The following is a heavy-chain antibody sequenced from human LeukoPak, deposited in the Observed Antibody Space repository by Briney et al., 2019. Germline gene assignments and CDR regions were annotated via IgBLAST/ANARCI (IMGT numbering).Heavy chain of an antibody. Sequence: PGRSLRLSCAASGFTFSSYGMHWVRQAPGKGLEWVAVISYDGSNKYYADSVKGRLTISRDNSKNTLYLQMNSLRAEDTAVYYCVKTWGPFSESAFDIWGQGTMVTVSS. J-gene: IGHJ3*02. CDR1: GFTFSSYG. CDR2: ISYDGSNK. V-gene: IGHV3-30*18. D-gene: IGHD7-27*01. CDR3: VKTWGPFSESAFDI.